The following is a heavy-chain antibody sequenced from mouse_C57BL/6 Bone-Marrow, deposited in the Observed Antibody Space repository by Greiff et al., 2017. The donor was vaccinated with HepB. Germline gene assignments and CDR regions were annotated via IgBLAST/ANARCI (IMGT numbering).Heavy chain of an antibody. Sequence: EVQLVESGPGLVKPSQSLSLTCSVTGYSITSGYYWNWIRQFPGNKLEWMGYISYDGSNNYNPSLKNRISITRDTSKNQFFLKLNSVTTEDTATYYCARGTAVVGYYAMDYWGQGTSVTVSS. CDR3: ARGTAVVGYYAMDY. V-gene: IGHV3-6*01. J-gene: IGHJ4*01. D-gene: IGHD1-1*01. CDR1: GYSITSGYY. CDR2: ISYDGSN.